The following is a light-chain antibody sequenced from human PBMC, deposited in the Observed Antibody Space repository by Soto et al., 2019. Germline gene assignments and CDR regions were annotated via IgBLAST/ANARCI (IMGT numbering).Light chain of an antibody. CDR3: QQYNSYWT. CDR1: QSVSGW. CDR2: KAS. J-gene: IGKJ1*01. V-gene: IGKV1-5*03. Sequence: DIQMTQSPSTLSASVGDRVTITCRASQSVSGWLAWFQQKPGRAPKLLSYKASSLESGAPSRFSGSGFGTEFTLTINCLQPDDFATYFCQQYNSYWTFGQGTKVE.